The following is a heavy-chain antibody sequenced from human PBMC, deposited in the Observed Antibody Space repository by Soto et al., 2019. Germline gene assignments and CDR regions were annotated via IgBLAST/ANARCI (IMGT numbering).Heavy chain of an antibody. V-gene: IGHV3-33*01. CDR1: GFTFSSDG. CDR3: ARDDDNSGYRSCYFDY. CDR2: IGYDGSNK. J-gene: IGHJ4*02. D-gene: IGHD3-22*01. Sequence: PGGSLRLSCAASGFTFSSDGMQWVRQAPGKGLEWVAVIGYDGSNKYYADSVKGRFTISRDNSKNTLYLQMNSLRAEDTAVYYCARDDDNSGYRSCYFDYWGQGTLVTVSS.